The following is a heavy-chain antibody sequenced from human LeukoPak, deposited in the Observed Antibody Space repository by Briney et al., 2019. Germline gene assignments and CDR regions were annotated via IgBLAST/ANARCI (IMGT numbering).Heavy chain of an antibody. J-gene: IGHJ4*02. Sequence: GGSLRLSCAASGFTFSSYGMHWVRQAPGKGLEWVAFIRYDGSNKYYADSVKGRFTISRDNSKNTLYLQMNSLRAEDTAVYYCARDWGDVAQGDYWGQGTLVTVSS. V-gene: IGHV3-30*02. CDR2: IRYDGSNK. D-gene: IGHD3-10*01. CDR1: GFTFSSYG. CDR3: ARDWGDVAQGDY.